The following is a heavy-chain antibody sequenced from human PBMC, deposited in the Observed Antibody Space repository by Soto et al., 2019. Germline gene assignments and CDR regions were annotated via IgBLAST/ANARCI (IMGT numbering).Heavy chain of an antibody. V-gene: IGHV3-15*01. CDR1: GFTFSNAW. J-gene: IGHJ4*02. CDR3: TTELAYYDFWSGPPTNDY. D-gene: IGHD3-3*01. CDR2: IKSKTDGGTT. Sequence: EVQLVESGGGLVKPGGSLRLSCAASGFTFSNAWMSWVRQAPGKGLEWVGRIKSKTDGGTTDYAAPVKGRFTISRDDSKNTLYLQINSLKTEDTAVYYCTTELAYYDFWSGPPTNDYWGQGTLVTVSS.